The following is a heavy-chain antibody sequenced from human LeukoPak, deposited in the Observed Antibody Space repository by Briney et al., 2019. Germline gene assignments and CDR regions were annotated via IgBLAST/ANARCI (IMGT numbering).Heavy chain of an antibody. CDR2: ISYDGSNK. CDR1: GFTFSSYA. J-gene: IGHJ4*02. Sequence: PGGSLRLSCAASGFTFSSYAMHWVRQAPGKGLEWVAVISYDGSNKYYADSVKGRFTISRDNSKNTLYLQMNSLRAEDTAVYYCAREGAGGDYDFDYWGQGTLVTVSS. D-gene: IGHD4-17*01. V-gene: IGHV3-30-3*01. CDR3: AREGAGGDYDFDY.